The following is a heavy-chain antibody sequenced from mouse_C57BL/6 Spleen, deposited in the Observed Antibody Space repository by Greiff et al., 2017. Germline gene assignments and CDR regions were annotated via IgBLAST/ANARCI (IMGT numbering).Heavy chain of an antibody. D-gene: IGHD1-1*01. CDR2: IDPEDGDT. V-gene: IGHV14-1*01. CDR3: TSWGGSSLYYFDY. J-gene: IGHJ2*01. CDR1: GFNFKDYY. Sequence: VQLQQSGAELVRPGASVKLSCTASGFNFKDYYLHWVKQRPEQGLEWIGRIDPEDGDTAYAPKFQGKATLTVATSSTTAYMPLSSLTSEYTAVYYCTSWGGSSLYYFDYWGQGTTLTVSS.